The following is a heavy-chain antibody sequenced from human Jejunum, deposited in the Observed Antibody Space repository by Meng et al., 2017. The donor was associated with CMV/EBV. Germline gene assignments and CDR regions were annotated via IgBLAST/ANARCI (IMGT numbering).Heavy chain of an antibody. CDR2: INSDGSTI. Sequence: CAASGFTFSSYWMHWVRQAPGKGLVWVSRINSDGSTISYADSVKGRFTISRDNARNTLYLQMNSLRAEDTAVFYCARDSSSWYYFDYWGQGNLVTVSS. V-gene: IGHV3-74*01. CDR3: ARDSSSWYYFDY. CDR1: GFTFSSYW. J-gene: IGHJ4*02. D-gene: IGHD6-13*01.